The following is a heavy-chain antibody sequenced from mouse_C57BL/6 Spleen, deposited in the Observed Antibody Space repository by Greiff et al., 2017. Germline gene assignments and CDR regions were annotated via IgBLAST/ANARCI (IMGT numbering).Heavy chain of an antibody. Sequence: VQLVESGPELVKPGASVKISCTASGYTFTGYWIEWVKQRPGHGLEWIGEILPGSGGTNYNEKFKGKATFTADTSSNTAYLLLSSLTTEDSAIYYCARYYSDYWGQGTTLTVSS. CDR2: ILPGSGGT. J-gene: IGHJ2*01. D-gene: IGHD1-1*01. CDR1: GYTFTGYW. V-gene: IGHV1-9*01. CDR3: ARYYSDY.